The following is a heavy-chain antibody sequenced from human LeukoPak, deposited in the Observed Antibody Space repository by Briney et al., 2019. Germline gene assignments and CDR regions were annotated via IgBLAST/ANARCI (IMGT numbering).Heavy chain of an antibody. CDR1: GDSISTYY. J-gene: IGHJ4*02. Sequence: PSETLSLTCTVSGDSISTYYWSWIRQPPGKGLEWIGYIYYSGSTNYNPSLKSRVTISVDTSKNQFSLKLSSVTAADTAVYYCARSKDSGYSYGFYWGQGTLVTVSP. D-gene: IGHD5-18*01. CDR3: ARSKDSGYSYGFY. CDR2: IYYSGST. V-gene: IGHV4-59*01.